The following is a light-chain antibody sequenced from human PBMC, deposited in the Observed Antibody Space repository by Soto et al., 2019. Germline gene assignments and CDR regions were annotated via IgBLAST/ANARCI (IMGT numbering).Light chain of an antibody. CDR1: QSVSAW. CDR3: QQYRSYPWT. CDR2: KAS. J-gene: IGKJ1*01. Sequence: DIPMTQSPSTLSAAEGDRVTITCRASQSVSAWLAWYQQKPGKAPKLLIYKASTLETGVPSRFSGSGYGAEFTLTISSLQPDDLGTYYCQQYRSYPWTFGQGTNVEIK. V-gene: IGKV1-5*03.